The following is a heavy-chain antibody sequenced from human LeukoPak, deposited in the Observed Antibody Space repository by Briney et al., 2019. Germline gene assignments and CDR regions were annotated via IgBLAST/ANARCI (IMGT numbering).Heavy chain of an antibody. J-gene: IGHJ5*02. V-gene: IGHV4-59*01. CDR1: GGSISSYY. D-gene: IGHD4-17*01. CDR3: ARALSTTVTTWFDP. Sequence: PSETLSLTCTVSGGSISSYYWSWIRQPPGKGLEWIGYIYYSGSTNYNPSLKSRVTISVDTSKNQFSLKLSSVTAADTAVYYCARALSTTVTTWFDPWGQGTLVTVSS. CDR2: IYYSGST.